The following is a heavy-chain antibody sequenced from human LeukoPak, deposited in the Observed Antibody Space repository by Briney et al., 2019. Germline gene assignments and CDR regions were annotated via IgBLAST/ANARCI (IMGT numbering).Heavy chain of an antibody. CDR2: IIPIFGTA. V-gene: IGHV1-69*05. CDR3: ARDSYYDSSGYFDY. J-gene: IGHJ4*02. Sequence: SVKVSCKASGGTFSSYAISWVRQAPGQGLEWIGGIIPIFGTANYAQKFQGRVTITTDESTSTAYMELSSLRSEDTAVYYCARDSYYDSSGYFDYWGQGTLVTVSS. D-gene: IGHD3-22*01. CDR1: GGTFSSYA.